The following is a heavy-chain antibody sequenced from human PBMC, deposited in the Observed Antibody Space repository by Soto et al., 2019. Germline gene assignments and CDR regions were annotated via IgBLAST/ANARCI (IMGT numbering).Heavy chain of an antibody. CDR2: IYYSGST. Sequence: QLQLQESGPGLVKPSETLSLTCTVSGGSISSSSYYWGWIRQPPGKGLEWIGSIYYSGSTYYNPSLKSRVTISIATSKNQFSLKRSSVTAADTYVYDCATNVLLWFGECYDYWGQGTLVTVSS. V-gene: IGHV4-39*01. J-gene: IGHJ4*02. CDR1: GGSISSSSYY. D-gene: IGHD3-10*01. CDR3: ATNVLLWFGECYDY.